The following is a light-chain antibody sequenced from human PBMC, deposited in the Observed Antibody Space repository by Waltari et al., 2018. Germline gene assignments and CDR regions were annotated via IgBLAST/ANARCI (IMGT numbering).Light chain of an antibody. Sequence: DFQMTQSPSSLSASVGDRVTITCRASQRISTYLNWYQQKPGEVPRLLIFFASSLQSGVPSRFSGSGSGTDFTLTISTLQPEDIATYYCQQTYSMPWTFGQGTNVEIK. J-gene: IGKJ1*01. CDR2: FAS. V-gene: IGKV1-39*01. CDR3: QQTYSMPWT. CDR1: QRISTY.